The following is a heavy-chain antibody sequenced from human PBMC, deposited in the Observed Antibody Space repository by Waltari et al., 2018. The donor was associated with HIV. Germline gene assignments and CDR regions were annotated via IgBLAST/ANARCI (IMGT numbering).Heavy chain of an antibody. CDR3: TKGRRGALFGDE. J-gene: IGHJ1*01. CDR2: MNPDNGDA. V-gene: IGHV1-8*02. Sequence: QVQLVQSGAEIKKPRASVRVSCKASGYSFIDFDINWVRRAPGRGLEWVGWMNPDNGDAGYGHKFRGRFTLTRDTSTDTAYMEVDNLKSEDTAIYFCTKGRRGALFGDEWGQ. CDR1: GYSFIDFD. D-gene: IGHD3-3*01.